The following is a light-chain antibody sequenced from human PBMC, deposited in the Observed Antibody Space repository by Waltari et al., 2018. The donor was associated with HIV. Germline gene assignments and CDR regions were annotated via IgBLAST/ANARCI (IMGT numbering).Light chain of an antibody. V-gene: IGLV7-46*01. CDR1: DRPVPRPNY. J-gene: IGLJ2*01. Sequence: AVTHEPLLSVSPGGKIRLTCGPTDRPVPRPNYAYCFQQNPGQAPTTLIYVSTKRHAWTPARFAGFLLGDKAVWTLSGALSEDEAHYYCLLFFGGVRLFGGVTMVSV. CDR2: VST. CDR3: LLFFGGVRL.